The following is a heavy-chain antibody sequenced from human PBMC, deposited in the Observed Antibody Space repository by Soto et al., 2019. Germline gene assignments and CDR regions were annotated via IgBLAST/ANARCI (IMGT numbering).Heavy chain of an antibody. Sequence: GASVKVSCKASGYTFTSYYMHWVRQAPGQGLEWMGIINPSGGSTSYAQKFQGRVTMTRDTSTSTVYMELSSLRSEDTAVYYCARWSYSGYGGNQKRGFDYWGQGTLVTVSS. V-gene: IGHV1-46*01. CDR3: ARWSYSGYGGNQKRGFDY. D-gene: IGHD4-17*01. CDR1: GYTFTSYY. J-gene: IGHJ4*02. CDR2: INPSGGST.